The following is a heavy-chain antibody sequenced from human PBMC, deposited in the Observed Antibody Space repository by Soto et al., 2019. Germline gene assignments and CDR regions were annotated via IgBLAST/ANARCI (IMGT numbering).Heavy chain of an antibody. J-gene: IGHJ4*02. Sequence: GGSLTLSCAASGFTFSSYAMSWVRQAPGKGLEWVSAISGSGGITYYADPVKGRFTISRDNSKNTLYLQMNSLRAEDTAVYYCAKATPWKHIVVVTAIRYWGQGTLVTVSS. D-gene: IGHD2-21*02. CDR2: ISGSGGIT. CDR1: GFTFSSYA. V-gene: IGHV3-23*01. CDR3: AKATPWKHIVVVTAIRY.